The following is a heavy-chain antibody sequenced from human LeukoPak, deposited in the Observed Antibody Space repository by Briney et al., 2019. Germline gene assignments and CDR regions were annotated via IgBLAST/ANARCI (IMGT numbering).Heavy chain of an antibody. Sequence: GASVKVSCKASGYTFTGYYMHWVRQAPGQGLEWMGWINPNSGGTNYAQKFQGRVTMTRDTSISTAYMEPSRLRSDDTAVYYCARGLFRAAAGLNPNFDYWGQGTLVTVSS. D-gene: IGHD6-13*01. CDR1: GYTFTGYY. J-gene: IGHJ4*02. V-gene: IGHV1-2*02. CDR2: INPNSGGT. CDR3: ARGLFRAAAGLNPNFDY.